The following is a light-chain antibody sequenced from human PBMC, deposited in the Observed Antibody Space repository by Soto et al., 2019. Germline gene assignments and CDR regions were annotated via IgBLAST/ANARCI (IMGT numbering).Light chain of an antibody. CDR1: TGVVTSGHY. CDR3: LLSYSDFHV. CDR2: DTT. Sequence: QAVVTQEPSVTVSPGETVTLTCGSSTGVVTSGHYPYWLQQKPGQAPKTLIYDTTKKESWTPVRFSGSLLGGKAALTLAGAQPEDEAEYYCLLSYSDFHVFGTGTKLTVL. V-gene: IGLV7-46*01. J-gene: IGLJ1*01.